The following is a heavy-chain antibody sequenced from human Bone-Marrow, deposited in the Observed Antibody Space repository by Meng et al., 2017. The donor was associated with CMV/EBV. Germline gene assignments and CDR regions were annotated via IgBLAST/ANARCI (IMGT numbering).Heavy chain of an antibody. CDR1: GTFSSYT. Sequence: GTFSSYTISWVRQAPGQGLEWMGRIIPILGKANYAQKFQGRVTITADKSTSTAYMELSSLRSEDTAVYYCARVSSDSSGYYGGWWFDPWGQGTLVTVS. CDR3: ARVSSDSSGYYGGWWFDP. V-gene: IGHV1-69*08. J-gene: IGHJ5*02. CDR2: IIPILGKA. D-gene: IGHD3-22*01.